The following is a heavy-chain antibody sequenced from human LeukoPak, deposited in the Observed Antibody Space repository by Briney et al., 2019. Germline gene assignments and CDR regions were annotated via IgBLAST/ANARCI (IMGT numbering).Heavy chain of an antibody. D-gene: IGHD2-15*01. J-gene: IGHJ4*02. CDR2: IRSKAYGGTT. CDR3: TSHVAATPNFDY. V-gene: IGHV3-49*04. Sequence: GGSLRLSCTASGFTFGDYAMSWVRQAPGKGLEWVGFIRSKAYGGTTEYAASVKGRFTISRDDSKSIAYLQMNSLKTEDTAVYYCTSHVAATPNFDYWGQGTLVTVSS. CDR1: GFTFGDYA.